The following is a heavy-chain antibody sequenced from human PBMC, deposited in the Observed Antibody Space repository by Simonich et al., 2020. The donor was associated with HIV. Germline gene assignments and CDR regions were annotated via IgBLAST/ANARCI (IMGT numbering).Heavy chain of an antibody. CDR1: GYPFTTHA. V-gene: IGHV7-4-1*02. Sequence: QVQLVQSGSELKKPGASVNVSCKASGYPFTTHAMNWVRQAPGQGLEWMGWINTNTGNPTSAQGFTGRFVCSLDTSVSTAYLQISSLKDEDTAVYYCVREVRSFDYWGQGTLVTVSS. CDR3: VREVRSFDY. D-gene: IGHD4-17*01. CDR2: INTNTGNP. J-gene: IGHJ4*02.